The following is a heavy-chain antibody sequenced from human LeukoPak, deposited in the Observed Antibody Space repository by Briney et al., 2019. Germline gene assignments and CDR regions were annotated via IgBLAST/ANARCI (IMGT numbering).Heavy chain of an antibody. CDR3: AFHSGSYTQENFDY. CDR2: IIPILGIA. J-gene: IGHJ4*02. D-gene: IGHD1-26*01. V-gene: IGHV1-69*02. CDR1: GGTFSSYT. Sequence: SVKVSCKASGGTFSSYTISWVRQAPGQGLEWMGRIIPILGIANYAQKFQGRVTITADKSTSTAYMELSSLRSGDTAVYYCAFHSGSYTQENFDYWGQGTLVTVSS.